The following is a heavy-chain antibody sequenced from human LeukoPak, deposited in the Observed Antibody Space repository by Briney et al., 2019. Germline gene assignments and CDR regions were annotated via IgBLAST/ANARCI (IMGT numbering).Heavy chain of an antibody. CDR3: ARGMIRGVMDDY. CDR1: GFSFNNYW. V-gene: IGHV3-7*05. Sequence: PGGSLRLSCAASGFSFNNYWMSWVRQAPGKGLEWVANINQAGSDKYYLDSVKGRFTISRDNAENSLYLQMNSLRAEDTAVYYCARGMIRGVMDDYWGQGTLATVSS. D-gene: IGHD3-10*01. J-gene: IGHJ4*02. CDR2: INQAGSDK.